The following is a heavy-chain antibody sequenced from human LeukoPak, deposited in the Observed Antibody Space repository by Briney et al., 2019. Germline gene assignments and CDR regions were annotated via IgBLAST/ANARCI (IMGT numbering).Heavy chain of an antibody. V-gene: IGHV4-59*01. D-gene: IGHD2-8*01. J-gene: IGHJ3*02. CDR3: ASTKGAFDI. CDR1: GGSISSYY. Sequence: SETLSLTCTVSGGSISSYYWSWIRQPPGKGLEWIGYIYYSGSTNYNPSLKSRVTISVDTSKNQFSLKLSSVTAADTAVYYRASTKGAFDIWGQGTMVTVSS. CDR2: IYYSGST.